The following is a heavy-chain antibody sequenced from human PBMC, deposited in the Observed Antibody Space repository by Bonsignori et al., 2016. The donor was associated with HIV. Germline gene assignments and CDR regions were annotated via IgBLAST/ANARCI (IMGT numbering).Heavy chain of an antibody. J-gene: IGHJ5*02. CDR1: ENSLTQLS. CDR2: FDPEYCEV. CDR3: SIVTRRRMFET. V-gene: IGHV1-24*01. D-gene: IGHD6-6*01. Sequence: VQLIQSGPEVKQPGASVKVSCKVSENSLTQLSMHWVRQAAGKGLEWMGGFDPEYCEVIYAQKFQGRVTMTEDTSTDTTYMELSSLRFEDTAVYYCSIVTRRRMFETWGQGSL.